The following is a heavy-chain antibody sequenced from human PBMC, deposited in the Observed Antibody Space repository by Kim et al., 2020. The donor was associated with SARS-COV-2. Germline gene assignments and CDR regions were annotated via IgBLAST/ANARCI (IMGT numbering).Heavy chain of an antibody. V-gene: IGHV4-31*03. J-gene: IGHJ4*02. Sequence: SETLSLTCTVSGGSIGNSGNYWIWIRQHPGKGLECIGYIFYTGTTYYSPSLRSRVAMSVDTSQNQFSLRLNSVTAADTAVYFCATLGKKYGNSVDFCGQGTLVTVSS. D-gene: IGHD1-1*01. CDR2: IFYTGTT. CDR1: GGSIGNSGNY. CDR3: ATLGKKYGNSVDF.